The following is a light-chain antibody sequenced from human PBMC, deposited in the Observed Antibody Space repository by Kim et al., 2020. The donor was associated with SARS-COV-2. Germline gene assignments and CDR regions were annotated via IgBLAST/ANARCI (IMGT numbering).Light chain of an antibody. CDR2: GAS. CDR3: QQRVT. CDR1: QSTNNY. J-gene: IGKJ4*01. Sequence: DIQLTQSPSSLSASVGDRVTITCRASQSTNNYLNWYQHKPGKAPKLLIYGASHLQSGVPSRFSGSGSGTDSTLTISSLQPDDFASYYCQQRVTFGGGTKVDIK. V-gene: IGKV1-39*01.